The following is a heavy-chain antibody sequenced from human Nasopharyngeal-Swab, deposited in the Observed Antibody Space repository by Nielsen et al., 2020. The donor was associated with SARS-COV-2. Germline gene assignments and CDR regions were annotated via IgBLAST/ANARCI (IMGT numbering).Heavy chain of an antibody. J-gene: IGHJ6*02. CDR1: GYTLTELS. Sequence: ASVKVSCKVSGYTLTELSMHWVRQAPGKGLEWMGGFDPEDGETIYAQKFQGRVTMTEDTSTDTAYMELSSLRSEDTAVYYCARVTRPDYGLFGYYYYGMDVWGQGTTVTVSS. CDR3: ARVTRPDYGLFGYYYYGMDV. CDR2: FDPEDGET. D-gene: IGHD4-17*01. V-gene: IGHV1-24*01.